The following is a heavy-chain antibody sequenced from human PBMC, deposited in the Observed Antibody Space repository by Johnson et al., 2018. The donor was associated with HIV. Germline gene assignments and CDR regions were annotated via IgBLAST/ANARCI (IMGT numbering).Heavy chain of an antibody. CDR2: ISYDGRDA. CDR3: ANLWCGEGSVYDALGV. Sequence: QVQLVESGGGVVQPGTSLRLSCTASGFAFSSYALHWVRQAPGKGLEWVAAISYDGRDAYYADSVKGRFTSSRDNSKNTLYLHMNSLRPEDSAVYYCANLWCGEGSVYDALGVWGQGTKVTVTS. CDR1: GFAFSSYA. J-gene: IGHJ3*01. V-gene: IGHV3-30*04. D-gene: IGHD4/OR15-4a*01.